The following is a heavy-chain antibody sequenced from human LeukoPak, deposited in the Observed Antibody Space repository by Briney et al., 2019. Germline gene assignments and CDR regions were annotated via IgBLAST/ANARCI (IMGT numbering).Heavy chain of an antibody. CDR1: GFTFSSYA. Sequence: GRSLRLSCAASGFTFSSYAMHWVRQAPGKGLEWVALIWYDGSYKYYADSVKGRFTISRDNSKNTLYLQMNSLRAEDTAVYYCAREYYDSSDYPRQHYFDYWGQGTLVTVSS. D-gene: IGHD3-22*01. V-gene: IGHV3-33*08. CDR3: AREYYDSSDYPRQHYFDY. J-gene: IGHJ4*02. CDR2: IWYDGSYK.